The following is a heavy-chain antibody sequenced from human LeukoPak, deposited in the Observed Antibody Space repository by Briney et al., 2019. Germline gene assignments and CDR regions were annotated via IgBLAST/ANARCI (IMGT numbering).Heavy chain of an antibody. J-gene: IGHJ4*02. CDR3: VSSYETY. V-gene: IGHV3-74*01. D-gene: IGHD3-22*01. CDR1: GNYW. Sequence: GGSLRLSCAASGNYWMHWVRQVPGRGLVWVSHINSDGSWTSYADSVKGRFTISKDSAKNTVYLQMNSLRAEDTAVYYCVSSYETYWGRGTLVTVSS. CDR2: INSDGSWT.